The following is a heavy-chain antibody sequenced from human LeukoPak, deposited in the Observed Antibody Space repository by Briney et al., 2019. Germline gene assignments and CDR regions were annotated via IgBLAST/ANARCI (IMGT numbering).Heavy chain of an antibody. Sequence: GGSLRLSCVASGFSLSSYCMHWVRQTPGKGLDWVSRINSDGSSTSYADSAKGRFTIYRDNAKNTLYLEVNSLTAEDTAVYYCARGNSHSFDYWGQGALVTVSS. CDR3: ARGNSHSFDY. V-gene: IGHV3-74*01. J-gene: IGHJ4*02. CDR2: INSDGSST. D-gene: IGHD4-11*01. CDR1: GFSLSSYC.